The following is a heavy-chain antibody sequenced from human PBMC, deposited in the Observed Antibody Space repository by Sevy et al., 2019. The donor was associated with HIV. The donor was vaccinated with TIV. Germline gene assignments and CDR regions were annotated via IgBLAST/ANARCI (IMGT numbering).Heavy chain of an antibody. CDR2: ISAYNGNT. Sequence: ASVKVSCKASGYTFTSYGISWVRQAPGQGLEWMGWISAYNGNTNYAQKLQGRVTMTTDTSTSTAYMELRSLRSDDTAVYYCARVLGTTVTSILYYYYGMDVWGQGTTVTVSS. CDR1: GYTFTSYG. D-gene: IGHD4-4*01. V-gene: IGHV1-18*01. CDR3: ARVLGTTVTSILYYYYGMDV. J-gene: IGHJ6*02.